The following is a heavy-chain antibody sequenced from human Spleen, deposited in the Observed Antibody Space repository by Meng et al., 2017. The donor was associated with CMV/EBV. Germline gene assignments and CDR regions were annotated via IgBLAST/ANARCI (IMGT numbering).Heavy chain of an antibody. CDR1: GGTFDTFA. V-gene: IGHV1-69*05. CDR2: IIPIFATQ. J-gene: IGHJ4*02. CDR3: ARGPESEGILDYLDY. Sequence: SVKVSCKASGGTFDTFAISWVRQAPGQGLEWMGGIIPIFATQNYAQMFQGRLTITTDESTNTAYMELNSLKSDDTAVYYCARGPESEGILDYLDYWGQGTLVTVSS. D-gene: IGHD2/OR15-2a*01.